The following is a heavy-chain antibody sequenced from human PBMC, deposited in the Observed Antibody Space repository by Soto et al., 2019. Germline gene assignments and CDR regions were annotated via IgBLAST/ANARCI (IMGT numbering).Heavy chain of an antibody. V-gene: IGHV3-30-3*01. CDR3: VKVRDYYYREV. CDR1: VFTFSHYS. Sequence: QVQLVESGGGVVQPGRYLRLSCAASVFTFSHYSMHWVRQAPGKGLEWVTLISYDGTKKYYADSVKGRFTISRDNSKKSLFLQVDSLRAEDTAVYYCVKVRDYYYREVWGQGTMVTVSS. J-gene: IGHJ3*01. D-gene: IGHD3-22*01. CDR2: ISYDGTKK.